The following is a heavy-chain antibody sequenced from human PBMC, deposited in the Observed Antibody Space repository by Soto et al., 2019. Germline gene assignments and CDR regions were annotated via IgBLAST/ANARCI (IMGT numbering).Heavy chain of an antibody. V-gene: IGHV4-34*01. J-gene: IGHJ4*02. CDR1: GGSFSGYY. CDR3: AREKRAAMVRGVIMP. D-gene: IGHD3-10*01. CDR2: INHSGST. Sequence: QVQLQQWGAGLLKPSETLSLTCAVYGGSFSGYYWSWIRQPPGKGLEWIGEINHSGSTNYNPSLKSRVTISVDTSKNQFSRKLSSVTAADTAVYYCAREKRAAMVRGVIMPWGQGTLVTVSS.